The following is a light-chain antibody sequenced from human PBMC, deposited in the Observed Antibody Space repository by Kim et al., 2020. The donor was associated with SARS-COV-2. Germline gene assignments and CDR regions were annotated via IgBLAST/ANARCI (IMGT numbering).Light chain of an antibody. Sequence: SVGERVTITCRASLGISTYLAWYQQKPGKAPNLLIYAASTLQSGVPSRFSGSGSGTEFTLTISSLQPEDFATYYCQQFNTYPVTFGQGTRLEIK. V-gene: IGKV1-9*01. CDR3: QQFNTYPVT. CDR2: AAS. CDR1: LGISTY. J-gene: IGKJ5*01.